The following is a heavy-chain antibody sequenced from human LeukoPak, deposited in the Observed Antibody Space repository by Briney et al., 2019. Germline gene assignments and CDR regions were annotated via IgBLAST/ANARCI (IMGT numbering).Heavy chain of an antibody. D-gene: IGHD2-21*01. CDR1: GFPFSNSG. Sequence: PGGSLRLSCAASGFPFSNSGMHWVRQAPGKGLEWVAFIRYDGSNEIYADSVKGRFTISRDNSKNTLYLQMDSLRAEDTAVFYCAKAGPAYTEPSSVHYWGQGTLVTVSS. CDR3: AKAGPAYTEPSSVHY. J-gene: IGHJ4*02. V-gene: IGHV3-30*02. CDR2: IRYDGSNE.